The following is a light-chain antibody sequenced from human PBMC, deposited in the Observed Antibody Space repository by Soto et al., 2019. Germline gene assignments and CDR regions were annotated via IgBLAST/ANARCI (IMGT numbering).Light chain of an antibody. J-gene: IGKJ4*01. CDR3: RQYGRSLGFA. V-gene: IGKV3-20*01. CDR2: GAS. Sequence: EIVLTQSPATLSLSPGERATLSCRASQYITIYLAWYQQKPGQAPRLLIYGASSRATGIPDRFSGSGSGTDFTLTISRLEPEDFAVYYCRQYGRSLGFALGGGTKVDIK. CDR1: QYITIY.